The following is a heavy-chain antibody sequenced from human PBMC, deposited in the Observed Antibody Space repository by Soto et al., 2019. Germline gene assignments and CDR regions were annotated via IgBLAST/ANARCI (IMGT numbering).Heavy chain of an antibody. V-gene: IGHV4-30-2*01. Sequence: SETLSLTCAVSGASISSGGYSWSWIRHPPGRGLEWIGYVFHSETTYYNPSLKSRVTMSVDSSKNQFSLKLTSVTAADTAVYYCARGGQQFLDYWGQGTLVTVSS. D-gene: IGHD4-4*01. J-gene: IGHJ4*02. CDR3: ARGGQQFLDY. CDR2: VFHSETT. CDR1: GASISSGGYS.